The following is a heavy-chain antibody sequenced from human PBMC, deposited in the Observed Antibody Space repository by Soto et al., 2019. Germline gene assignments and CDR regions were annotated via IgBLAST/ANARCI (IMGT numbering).Heavy chain of an antibody. J-gene: IGHJ4*02. CDR3: AKDRHSGYDPFDY. CDR1: GFTFSSYG. D-gene: IGHD5-12*01. V-gene: IGHV3-30*18. CDR2: ISYDGSNK. Sequence: GGSLRLSCAASGFTFSSYGMHWVRQAPGKGLEWVAVISYDGSNKYYADSVKGRFTISRDNSKNTLYLQMNSLRAEDTAVYYCAKDRHSGYDPFDYWGQGTLVTVSS.